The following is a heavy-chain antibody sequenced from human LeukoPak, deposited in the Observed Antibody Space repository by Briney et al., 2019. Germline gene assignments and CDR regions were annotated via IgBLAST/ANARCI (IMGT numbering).Heavy chain of an antibody. CDR1: GGTFSSYA. CDR3: ARGTLHYDFWSGYHYYYYGMDV. J-gene: IGHJ6*02. CDR2: IIPIFGTA. Sequence: SVKVSCKASGGTFSSYAISWARQAPGQGLEWMGGIIPIFGTANYAQKFQGRVTITADESTSTAYMELSSLRSEDTAVYYCARGTLHYDFWSGYHYYYYGMDVWGQGTTVTVSS. V-gene: IGHV1-69*13. D-gene: IGHD3-3*01.